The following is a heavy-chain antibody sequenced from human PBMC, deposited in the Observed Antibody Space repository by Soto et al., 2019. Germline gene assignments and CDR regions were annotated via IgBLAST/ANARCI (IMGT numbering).Heavy chain of an antibody. Sequence: PSETLSLTCTVSGGSISSYYWSWIRQPPGKGLEWIGYIYYSGSTNYNPSLKSRVTISVDTSKNQFSLKLSSVTAADTAVYYCARGGVDYYDSSGYYFSPYYFDYWGQGTLLTVSS. CDR3: ARGGVDYYDSSGYYFSPYYFDY. J-gene: IGHJ4*02. D-gene: IGHD3-22*01. CDR1: GGSISSYY. V-gene: IGHV4-59*12. CDR2: IYYSGST.